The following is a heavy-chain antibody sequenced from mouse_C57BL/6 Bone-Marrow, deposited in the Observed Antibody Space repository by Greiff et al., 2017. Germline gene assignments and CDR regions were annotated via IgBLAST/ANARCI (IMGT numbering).Heavy chain of an antibody. V-gene: IGHV5-17*01. D-gene: IGHD2-4*01. J-gene: IGHJ3*01. CDR1: GFTFSDYG. CDR2: ISSGGSTI. Sequence: EVQRVASGGGLVKPGGSLTLSCAASGFTFSDYGMHWVRQAPEKGLEWVAYISSGGSTIYYADKVKGRFTISRDNAKNTLFLQMTSLRSEDTAMYYCAKNYYDKMAWFAYWGQGTLVTVSA. CDR3: AKNYYDKMAWFAY.